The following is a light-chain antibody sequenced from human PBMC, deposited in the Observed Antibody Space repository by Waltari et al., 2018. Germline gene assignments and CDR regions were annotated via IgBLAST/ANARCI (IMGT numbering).Light chain of an antibody. Sequence: QSALTQPASVPGSPGQSITISCTGTDSDVGAYNFVSWYRQHPGKAPHLIIYEVSERPPGISGRFSVLKSYNTASLTISGLQADDEAVYYCSSYTTSNAPGVFGTGTKVTVL. V-gene: IGLV2-14*01. J-gene: IGLJ1*01. CDR3: SSYTTSNAPGV. CDR1: DSDVGAYNF. CDR2: EVS.